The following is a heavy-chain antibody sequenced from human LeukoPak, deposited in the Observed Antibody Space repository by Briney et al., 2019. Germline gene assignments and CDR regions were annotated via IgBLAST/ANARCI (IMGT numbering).Heavy chain of an antibody. CDR1: GYTFTGYY. CDR3: ARAIYSSSWYSWFDP. D-gene: IGHD6-13*01. V-gene: IGHV1-2*04. Sequence: GASVKVSCKASGYTFTGYYTHWVRQAPGQGLEWMGWINPNSGGTNYAQKFQGWVTMTRDTSISTAYMELSRLRSDDTAVYYCARAIYSSSWYSWFDPWGQGTLVTVSS. J-gene: IGHJ5*02. CDR2: INPNSGGT.